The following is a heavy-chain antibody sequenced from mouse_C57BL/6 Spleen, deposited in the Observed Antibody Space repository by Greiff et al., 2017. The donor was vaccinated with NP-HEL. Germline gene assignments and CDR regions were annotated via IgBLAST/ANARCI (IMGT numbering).Heavy chain of an antibody. CDR2: IYPGSGST. D-gene: IGHD2-12*01. J-gene: IGHJ3*01. CDR1: GYTFTSYW. Sequence: QVQLQQPGAELVKPGASVKMSCKASGYTFTSYWITWVKQRPGQGLEWIGDIYPGSGSTNYNEKFKSKATLTVDTSSSTAYMQLSSLTSEDSAVYYCARADAYDVSWCAYWGQGTLVTVSA. CDR3: ARADAYDVSWCAY. V-gene: IGHV1-55*01.